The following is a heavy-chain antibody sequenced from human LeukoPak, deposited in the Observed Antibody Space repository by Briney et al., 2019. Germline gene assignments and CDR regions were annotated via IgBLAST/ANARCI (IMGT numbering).Heavy chain of an antibody. V-gene: IGHV3-21*01. CDR2: ITSSSSSM. CDR3: ARDLAWGGY. J-gene: IGHJ4*02. D-gene: IGHD7-27*01. CDR1: GFTFSSYS. Sequence: GGSLRLSCAASGFTFSSYSMNWVRQAPGKGLEWVSSITSSSSSMYSADSVKGRLTISRDNAKNSLYLQMNSLRAEDTAVYYCARDLAWGGYWGQGTLVAVSS.